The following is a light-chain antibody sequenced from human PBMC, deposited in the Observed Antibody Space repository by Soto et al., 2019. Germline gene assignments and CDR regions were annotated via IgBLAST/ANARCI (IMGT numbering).Light chain of an antibody. CDR2: GST. CDR1: SSNIGAGYD. Sequence: QSVLSQPPSVSGAPGQRVTISCTGSSSNIGAGYDAHWFQQVPGTAPKLLIYGSTNRPSGVPDRFSGSKSGTSASLAITGLRAEDEADYYCQSYDRSLGGNYVFGTGTKVTVL. CDR3: QSYDRSLGGNYV. J-gene: IGLJ1*01. V-gene: IGLV1-40*01.